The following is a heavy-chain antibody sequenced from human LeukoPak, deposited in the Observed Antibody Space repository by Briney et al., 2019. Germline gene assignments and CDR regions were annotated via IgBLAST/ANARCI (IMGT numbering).Heavy chain of an antibody. CDR3: ARDKGLYRVGAPFDY. CDR2: ISGSGGST. D-gene: IGHD1-26*01. CDR1: GFTFSSYA. Sequence: QPGGSLRLSCAASGFTFSSYAMSWVRQAPGKGLEWVSAISGSGGSTYYADSVKGRFTISRDNSKNTLYLQMNSLRAEDTAVYYCARDKGLYRVGAPFDYWGQGTLVTVSS. V-gene: IGHV3-23*01. J-gene: IGHJ4*02.